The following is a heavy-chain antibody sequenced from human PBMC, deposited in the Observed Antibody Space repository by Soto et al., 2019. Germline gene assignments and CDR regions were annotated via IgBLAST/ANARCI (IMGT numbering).Heavy chain of an antibody. CDR3: ARESSSSCHDY. D-gene: IGHD6-13*01. CDR2: SSAYNGNT. V-gene: IGHV1-18*01. CDR1: GYTFTSYG. Sequence: QVQLVQSGAEVKKPGASVKVSCKASGYTFTSYGISWVRQAPAQGLEWMGWSSAYNGNTNYAQKLQGRVTMATDTSTSTPYMELRSLKYDDTAVYYSARESSSSCHDYWGQGTLVTVSS. J-gene: IGHJ4*02.